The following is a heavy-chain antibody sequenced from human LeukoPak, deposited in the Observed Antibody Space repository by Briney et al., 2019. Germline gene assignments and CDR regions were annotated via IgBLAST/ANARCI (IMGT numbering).Heavy chain of an antibody. D-gene: IGHD5-24*01. CDR1: GFNFKNYW. V-gene: IGHV3-74*01. J-gene: IGHJ4*02. Sequence: GGSLRLSCAASGFNFKNYWMHWVRQAPGKGLEWVSRIINDGSSTTYADSVKGRLTISRDNAKDTLYLQMNSLRVEDTAVYYCARVADGDKYGGRDYWGQGALVTVST. CDR2: IINDGSST. CDR3: ARVADGDKYGGRDY.